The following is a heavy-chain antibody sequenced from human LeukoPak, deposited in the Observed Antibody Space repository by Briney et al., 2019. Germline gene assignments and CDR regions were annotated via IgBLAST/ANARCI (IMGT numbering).Heavy chain of an antibody. CDR3: ARDWVGISRNAFDI. J-gene: IGHJ3*02. CDR2: INWHGGST. CDR1: GFTFDDYG. V-gene: IGHV3-20*04. D-gene: IGHD2-21*01. Sequence: PGGSPRLSCAASGFTFDDYGMSWVRQAPGKGLEWVSNINWHGGSTGYADSVKGRFTISRDNAKKSLYLQMNSLRAEDTALYYCARDWVGISRNAFDIWGQGTMVTVSS.